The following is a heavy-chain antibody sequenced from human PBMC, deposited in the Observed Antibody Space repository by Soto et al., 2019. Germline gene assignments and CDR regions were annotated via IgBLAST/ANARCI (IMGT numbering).Heavy chain of an antibody. CDR1: GYSISSGYY. V-gene: IGHV4-38-2*01. CDR2: IYHSGST. J-gene: IGHJ3*02. CDR3: ARVSYDYVWGSYRWDAFDI. D-gene: IGHD3-16*02. Sequence: PSETLSLTCAVSGYSISSGYYWGWIRQPPGKGLEWIGSIYHSGSTYYTPSLKSRVTISVDTSKNQFSLKLSSVTAADTAVYYCARVSYDYVWGSYRWDAFDIWGQGTMVTVS.